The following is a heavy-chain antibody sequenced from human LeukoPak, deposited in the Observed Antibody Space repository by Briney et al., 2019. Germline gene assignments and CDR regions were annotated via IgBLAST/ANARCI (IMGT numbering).Heavy chain of an antibody. CDR2: IYYSGST. CDR1: GGSISSSSYY. J-gene: IGHJ4*02. V-gene: IGHV4-39*01. Sequence: SETLSLTCTVSGGSISSSSYYWGWIRQPPGKGLEWIGSIYYSGSTYYNPSLKSRVTISVDTSKNQFSLKLSSVTAAETAVYYCATPYPAAASYWGQGTLVTVSS. CDR3: ATPYPAAASY. D-gene: IGHD6-13*01.